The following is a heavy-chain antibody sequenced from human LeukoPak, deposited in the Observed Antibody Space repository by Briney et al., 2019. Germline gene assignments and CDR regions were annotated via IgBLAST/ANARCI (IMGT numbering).Heavy chain of an antibody. Sequence: SGGSLRLSCAASGFTFSSYGMNWVRQAPGKGLEWVSFISSSSSYIYYADSVKGRFTISRDNAKNSLCLQMNSLRAEDTAVYYCARDTLGQRLVHYYFDYWGQGTLVTVSS. J-gene: IGHJ4*02. D-gene: IGHD6-13*01. V-gene: IGHV3-21*01. CDR2: ISSSSSYI. CDR1: GFTFSSYG. CDR3: ARDTLGQRLVHYYFDY.